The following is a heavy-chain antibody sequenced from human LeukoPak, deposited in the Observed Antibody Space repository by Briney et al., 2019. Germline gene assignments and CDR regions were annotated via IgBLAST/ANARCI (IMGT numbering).Heavy chain of an antibody. CDR2: IRSKANSYAT. J-gene: IGHJ6*02. V-gene: IGHV3-73*01. CDR1: GFSFSNYW. CDR3: TIRADYYGSGSYSASYYYYGMDV. Sequence: PGGSLRLSCAVSGFSFSNYWMNWVRQASGKGLEWVGRIRSKANSYATAYAASVKGRFTISRDDSKNTAYLQMNSLKTEDTAVYYCTIRADYYGSGSYSASYYYYGMDVWGQGTTVTVSS. D-gene: IGHD3-10*01.